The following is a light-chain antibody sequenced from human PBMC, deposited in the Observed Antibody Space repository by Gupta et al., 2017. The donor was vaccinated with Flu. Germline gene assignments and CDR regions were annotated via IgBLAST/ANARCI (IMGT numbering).Light chain of an antibody. Sequence: PTPLSSSVGETVTTTGRTNKVISSYLAWYQQTPGQVPGLLIYAASTLQSGVPARFSGSGSGTDFTLTISSLQPEDVATYYCQKYARAPLTFGPGTRVEIK. CDR3: QKYARAPLT. V-gene: IGKV1-27*01. J-gene: IGKJ3*01. CDR1: KVISSY. CDR2: AAS.